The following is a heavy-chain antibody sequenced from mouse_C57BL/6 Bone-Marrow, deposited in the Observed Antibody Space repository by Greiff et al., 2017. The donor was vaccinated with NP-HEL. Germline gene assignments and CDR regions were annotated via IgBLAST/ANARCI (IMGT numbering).Heavy chain of an antibody. CDR2: INPNNGGT. CDR3: ARGLGQGY. D-gene: IGHD4-1*01. V-gene: IGHV1-26*01. J-gene: IGHJ2*01. Sequence: EVQLQQSGPELVKPGASVKISCKASGYTFTDYYMNWVKQSHGKSLEWIGDINPNNGGTSYNQKFKGKATLTVDKSSSTAYMELRSLTSEASAVYYCARGLGQGYWGQGTTLTVSS. CDR1: GYTFTDYY.